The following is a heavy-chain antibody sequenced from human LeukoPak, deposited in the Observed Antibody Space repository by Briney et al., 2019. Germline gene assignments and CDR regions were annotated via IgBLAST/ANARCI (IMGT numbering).Heavy chain of an antibody. Sequence: GGSLRLSCAASGFTFSSYSMNWVRRAPGKGLEWVSYISSSSSTIYYADSVKGRFTISRDNAKNSLYLQMNSLRAEDTAVYYCARDPNIVVVPASSYYYGMDVWGQGTTVTVSS. CDR2: ISSSSSTI. J-gene: IGHJ6*02. CDR1: GFTFSSYS. V-gene: IGHV3-48*01. D-gene: IGHD2-2*01. CDR3: ARDPNIVVVPASSYYYGMDV.